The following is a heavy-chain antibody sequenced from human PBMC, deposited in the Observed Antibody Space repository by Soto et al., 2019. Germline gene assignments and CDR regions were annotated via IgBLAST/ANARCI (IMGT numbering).Heavy chain of an antibody. Sequence: EVQVLESGGGLVQPGGSLRLSCAGSGFTFINYAMNWVRQAPGKGLEWVASISGGGDAAFFSDSVGGRFTISRDNSQNTVTLQMNSLGVDDTAVYYCERKILGSTTRPNYWYFELWGRGTLVTVSS. D-gene: IGHD7-27*01. CDR2: ISGGGDAA. V-gene: IGHV3-23*01. CDR3: ERKILGSTTRPNYWYFEL. J-gene: IGHJ2*01. CDR1: GFTFINYA.